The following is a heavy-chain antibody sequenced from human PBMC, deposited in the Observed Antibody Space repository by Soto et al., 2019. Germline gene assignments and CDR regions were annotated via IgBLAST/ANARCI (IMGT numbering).Heavy chain of an antibody. Sequence: QVQLVQSGAEVKKPGSSVKVSCKASGATFSGYAINWVRQAPGQGLEWLGRIVPIFETLNYAERFQGRVAITADESTTTVDMELTNLTHEDTAVYYCVVMGNVAVSNPRSFDYWGQVTQVSVSS. CDR2: IVPIFETL. J-gene: IGHJ4*02. CDR1: GATFSGYA. CDR3: VVMGNVAVSNPRSFDY. V-gene: IGHV1-69*18. D-gene: IGHD6-19*01.